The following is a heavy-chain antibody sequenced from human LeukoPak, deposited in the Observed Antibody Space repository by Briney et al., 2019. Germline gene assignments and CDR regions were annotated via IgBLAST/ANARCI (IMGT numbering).Heavy chain of an antibody. CDR3: ARNQQLGGHSYYYYGMDV. J-gene: IGHJ6*02. CDR1: GFTSIAYA. Sequence: PGGSLRLSCAVSGFTSIAYALTWARQAPGKGLEWVSGISGGGVTTYYADSVKGRFTISRDNSKNTLYLQMNSLRADDTAIYYCARNQQLGGHSYYYYGMDVWGQGTTVTVSS. D-gene: IGHD3-16*01. CDR2: ISGGGVTT. V-gene: IGHV3-23*01.